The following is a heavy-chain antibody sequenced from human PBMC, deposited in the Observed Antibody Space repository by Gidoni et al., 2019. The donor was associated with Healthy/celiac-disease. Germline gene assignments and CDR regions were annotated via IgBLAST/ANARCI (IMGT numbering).Heavy chain of an antibody. CDR2: INPSGGST. V-gene: IGHV1-46*03. Sequence: QVQLVQSGAEVKKPGASVKVSCKASGYTFTSYYMHWVRQAPGQGLEWMGIINPSGGSTSYAQKCQGRVTMTRDTSTSTVYMELSSLRSEDTAVYYCARAGFLGTPGDYWGQGTLVTVSS. J-gene: IGHJ4*02. CDR3: ARAGFLGTPGDY. D-gene: IGHD3-3*01. CDR1: GYTFTSYY.